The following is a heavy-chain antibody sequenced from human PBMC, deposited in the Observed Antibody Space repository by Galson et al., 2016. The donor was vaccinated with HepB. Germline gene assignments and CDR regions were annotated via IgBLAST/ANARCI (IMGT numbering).Heavy chain of an antibody. V-gene: IGHV3-33*01. CDR3: ARGVTIFGVVTNPSDV. Sequence: SLRLSCAASGFTFSSYGMHWVRQAPGRGLEWVAVIWYDGINKYYADSVKGRFTISRDNSKNTLYLQMNSLRAEDTAVYYCARGVTIFGVVTNPSDVWGQGTTVTVSS. J-gene: IGHJ6*01. CDR1: GFTFSSYG. D-gene: IGHD3-3*01. CDR2: IWYDGINK.